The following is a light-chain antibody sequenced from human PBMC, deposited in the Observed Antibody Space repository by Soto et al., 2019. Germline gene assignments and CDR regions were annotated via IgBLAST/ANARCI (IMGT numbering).Light chain of an antibody. Sequence: QSVLTQPASVSGSPGQSITIPCTGIRSDVGDNIYVSWFQQHSGTAPKLIIYDVSNRPSGISDRFSGSKSGNTASLTISGLQPEDEADYYCSSYTSSDTRVFGTGTKLTVL. J-gene: IGLJ1*01. V-gene: IGLV2-14*03. CDR3: SSYTSSDTRV. CDR1: RSDVGDNIY. CDR2: DVS.